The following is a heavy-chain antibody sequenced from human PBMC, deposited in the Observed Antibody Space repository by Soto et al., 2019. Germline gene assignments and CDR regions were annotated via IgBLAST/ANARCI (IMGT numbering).Heavy chain of an antibody. CDR2: ISTYNVNT. CDR1: GYTFTNYG. J-gene: IGHJ3*01. Sequence: QIQLVQSGGEVKKPGASVNVSCKASGYTFTNYGIGWVRQAPGQGLEWMGWISTYNVNTIYAQNFQDRVTMTTDTSTSTAYMELKSPTSDDTAVYYCARVPGELHLLDAFDVWGQGTMLTVSS. D-gene: IGHD1-7*01. CDR3: ARVPGELHLLDAFDV. V-gene: IGHV1-18*01.